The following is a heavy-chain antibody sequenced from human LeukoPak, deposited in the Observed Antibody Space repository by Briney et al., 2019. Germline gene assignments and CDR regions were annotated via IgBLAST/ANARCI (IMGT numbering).Heavy chain of an antibody. CDR3: ASLIRLFNY. Sequence: GGSLRLSCAASGFTFSDYEMSWVRQTPEKALEWVSYISSSGTTIYYADSVRGRFTISRDNAKKSLYLQIHSLRADDTAVYYCASLIRLFNYWGQGTLVTVSS. J-gene: IGHJ4*02. D-gene: IGHD3-16*01. CDR2: ISSSGTTI. CDR1: GFTFSDYE. V-gene: IGHV3-48*03.